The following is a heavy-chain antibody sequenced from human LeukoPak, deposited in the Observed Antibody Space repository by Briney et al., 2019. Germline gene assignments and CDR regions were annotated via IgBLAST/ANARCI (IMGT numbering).Heavy chain of an antibody. D-gene: IGHD3-10*01. CDR3: ARDNQRALRGLDY. Sequence: GGSLRLSCAASGFTFSSYEMNWVRQAPGKGLEWVSYISSSGSTIYYADSVRGRFTISRDNAKNSLYLQMNSLRAEDTAVYYCARDNQRALRGLDYWGQGTLVTVSS. CDR2: ISSSGSTI. CDR1: GFTFSSYE. V-gene: IGHV3-48*03. J-gene: IGHJ4*02.